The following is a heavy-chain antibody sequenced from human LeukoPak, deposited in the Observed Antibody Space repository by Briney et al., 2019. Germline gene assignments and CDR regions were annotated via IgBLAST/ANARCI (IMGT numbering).Heavy chain of an antibody. CDR2: INPNSGGT. D-gene: IGHD3-22*01. Sequence: ASVKVSCKASGYTFTGYYMHWVRQAPGQGLEWMGWINPNSGGTNYAQKFQGRVTMTRDMSTSTVYMELSSLRSEDTAVYYCARGDSSGSPGYWGQGTLVTVSS. J-gene: IGHJ4*02. CDR3: ARGDSSGSPGY. CDR1: GYTFTGYY. V-gene: IGHV1-2*02.